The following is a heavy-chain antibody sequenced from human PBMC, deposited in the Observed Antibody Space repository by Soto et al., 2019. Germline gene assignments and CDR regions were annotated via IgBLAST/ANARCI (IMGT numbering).Heavy chain of an antibody. V-gene: IGHV3-53*01. CDR3: ARADSGSYYDAFDI. CDR2: IYSGGST. J-gene: IGHJ3*02. D-gene: IGHD1-26*01. CDR1: GFTVSSNY. Sequence: VSLRLSCAASGFTVSSNYMSWVRQAPGKGLEWVSVIYSGGSTYYADSVKGRFTISRDNSKNTLYLQMNSLRAEDTAVYYCARADSGSYYDAFDIWGQGAMVTVSS.